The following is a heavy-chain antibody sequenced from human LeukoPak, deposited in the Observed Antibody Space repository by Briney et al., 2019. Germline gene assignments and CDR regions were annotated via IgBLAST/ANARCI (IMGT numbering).Heavy chain of an antibody. CDR2: IRSKAYGGTT. V-gene: IGHV3-49*04. CDR3: TRDRRYSSSWYLTDYYYYYMDV. J-gene: IGHJ6*03. D-gene: IGHD6-13*01. CDR1: GFTFGDYA. Sequence: DPGRSLRLSCTASGFTFGDYAMSWVRQAPGKGLEWVGFIRSKAYGGTTEYAASVKGRFTISRDDSKSIAYPQMNSLKTEDTAVYYCTRDRRYSSSWYLTDYYYYYMDVWGKGTTVTISS.